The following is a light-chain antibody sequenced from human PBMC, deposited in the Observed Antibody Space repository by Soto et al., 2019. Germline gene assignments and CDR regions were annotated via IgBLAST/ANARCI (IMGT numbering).Light chain of an antibody. CDR2: GSS. Sequence: EVVLTQSPGTLSLSPGERATLSCRASQSVSNKYLAWYQQKPGQAPRLLIFGSSDRATVIPDRCSGSGSGTDFTLTISRLEPEDFAVYYCQKYGSSSPHTFGRGTKLDIK. CDR3: QKYGSSSPHT. CDR1: QSVSNKY. V-gene: IGKV3-20*01. J-gene: IGKJ2*01.